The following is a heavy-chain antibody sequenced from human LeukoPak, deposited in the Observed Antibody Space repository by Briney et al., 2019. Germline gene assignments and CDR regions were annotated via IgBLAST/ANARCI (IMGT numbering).Heavy chain of an antibody. CDR3: VRGPLIADSCYNC. J-gene: IGHJ4*02. CDR2: IKEDGSEI. V-gene: IGHV3-7*01. CDR1: GFTFSSYW. D-gene: IGHD3-22*01. Sequence: GGSLRLSCAASGFTFSSYWMSWVRQAPGKGLEWVANIKEDGSEIYYVDSVKGRFTVSRDNAKNSLYLQMNSLRAEDTAVYYCVRGPLIADSCYNCWGQGTLVTVSS.